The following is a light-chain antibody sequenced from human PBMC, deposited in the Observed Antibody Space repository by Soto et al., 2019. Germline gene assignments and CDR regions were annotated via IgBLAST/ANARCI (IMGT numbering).Light chain of an antibody. CDR3: QQRSNWPT. Sequence: DIVFIQSSRAQTFSPGERATLSRRASQSVSSYLAWYQQKPGQAPRLLIYDASNRATGIPARFSGSGSGTDFTLTISSLEPEDFAVYYCQQRSNWPTFGQGTKVDIK. V-gene: IGKV3-11*01. CDR1: QSVSSY. J-gene: IGKJ1*01. CDR2: DAS.